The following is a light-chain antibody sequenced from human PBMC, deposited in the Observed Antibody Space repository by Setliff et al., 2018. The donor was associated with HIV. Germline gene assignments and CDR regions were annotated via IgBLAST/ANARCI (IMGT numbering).Light chain of an antibody. J-gene: IGKJ4*01. Sequence: DIVMTQSPDSLAVSLGERATINCKSSQSVLYSSNNKNYLVWYQQKPGQPPKLLIYWASTRESGVPDRFSGSGSGTDFTLTISSLQAEDVAVYYCQQYYSTPLTCGGGTKV. CDR3: QQYYSTPLT. CDR1: QSVLYSSNNKNY. CDR2: WAS. V-gene: IGKV4-1*01.